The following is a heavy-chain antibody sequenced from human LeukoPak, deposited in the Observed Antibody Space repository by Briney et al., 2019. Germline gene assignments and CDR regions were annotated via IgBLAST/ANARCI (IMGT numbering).Heavy chain of an antibody. V-gene: IGHV3-15*01. D-gene: IGHD2-21*02. CDR3: TTRVVTTNDY. CDR1: GFTFSNAW. CDR2: INNTREGGTT. Sequence: GGSLRLSCAASGFTFSNAWMNWVRQAPGKGLEWVGRINNTREGGTTDCAAPMRGRFTISRDDSKNTLYLQMDSLKTEDTAVYYCTTRVVTTNDYWGQGTLVTVSS. J-gene: IGHJ4*02.